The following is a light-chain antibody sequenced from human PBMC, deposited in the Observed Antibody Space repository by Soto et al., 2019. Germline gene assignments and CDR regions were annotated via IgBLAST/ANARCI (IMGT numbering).Light chain of an antibody. CDR3: QQYGRSPLT. Sequence: EIVLTQSPGTLSLSPGERGTLSCRASQSVSNNFLAWYQQKPGQAPRLLIYDASTRATGIPDRFSGSGSGTDFTLTISRLEPEDYALYYCQQYGRSPLTFGSGTQVDIK. CDR2: DAS. J-gene: IGKJ3*01. CDR1: QSVSNNF. V-gene: IGKV3-20*01.